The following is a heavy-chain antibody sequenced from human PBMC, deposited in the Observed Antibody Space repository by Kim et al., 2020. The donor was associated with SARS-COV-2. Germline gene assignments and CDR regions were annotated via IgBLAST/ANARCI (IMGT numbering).Heavy chain of an antibody. D-gene: IGHD4-4*01. CDR3: ARWYSNIYYYYGMDV. CDR1: GYTFTSYA. CDR2: INTNTGNP. J-gene: IGHJ6*02. Sequence: ASVKVSCKASGYTFTSYAMNWVRQPPGQGLEWMGWINTNTGNPMYAQGFTGRFVFSLDTSVSTAYLQISSLKAEDTAVYYCARWYSNIYYYYGMDVLGQGTTVTVSS. V-gene: IGHV7-4-1*02.